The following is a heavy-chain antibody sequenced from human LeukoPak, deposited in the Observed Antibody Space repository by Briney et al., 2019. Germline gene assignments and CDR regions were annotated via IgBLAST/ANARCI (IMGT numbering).Heavy chain of an antibody. Sequence: SQTLSLTCTVSGGSISSGGYYWSWIRQPPGKGLEWIGYIYHSGSTYYNPSLKSRVTISVDTSKNQFSLKLNSVTASDTAVYYCARSLGLKNWFDPWGQGTLVTVSS. J-gene: IGHJ5*02. CDR1: GGSISSGGYY. V-gene: IGHV4-30-2*01. CDR3: ARSLGLKNWFDP. CDR2: IYHSGST.